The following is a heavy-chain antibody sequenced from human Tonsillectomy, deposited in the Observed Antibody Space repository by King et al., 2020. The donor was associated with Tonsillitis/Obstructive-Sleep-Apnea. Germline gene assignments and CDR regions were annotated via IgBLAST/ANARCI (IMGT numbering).Heavy chain of an antibody. D-gene: IGHD4-11*01. J-gene: IGHJ4*02. CDR1: GFTLSSFS. Sequence: QLVQSGGGLVQPGGSLRLSCAASGFTLSSFSMHWVRQAPGKGLEWVSYISGSSSTIYYADSVKGRFTISRDNAKNSLYLQMNSLRDEDTAVYYCTRSSNLDYWGQGTLVTVSS. V-gene: IGHV3-48*02. CDR2: ISGSSSTI. CDR3: TRSSNLDY.